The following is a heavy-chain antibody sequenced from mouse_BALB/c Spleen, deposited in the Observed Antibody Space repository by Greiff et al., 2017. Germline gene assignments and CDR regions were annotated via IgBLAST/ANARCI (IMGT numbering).Heavy chain of an antibody. Sequence: DVKLQESGPELVKPGASVKLSCKTSGYTFTEYTMHWVKQSHGKSLEWIGGINPNNGGTSYNQKFKGKATLTVDKSSSTAYMELRSLTSEDSAVYYCAREEYDYDGFAYWGQGTLVTVSA. CDR2: INPNNGGT. J-gene: IGHJ3*01. V-gene: IGHV1-18*01. CDR1: GYTFTEYT. D-gene: IGHD2-4*01. CDR3: AREEYDYDGFAY.